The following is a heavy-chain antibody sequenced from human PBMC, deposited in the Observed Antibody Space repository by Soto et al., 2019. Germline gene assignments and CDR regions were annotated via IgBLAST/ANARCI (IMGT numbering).Heavy chain of an antibody. CDR3: AREGPNCSGGSCYRYYYYYYMDV. Sequence: SETLSLTCAVYGVSFSGYYWSWIRQPPGKGLEWIGEINHSGSTNYNPSLKSRVTISVDTSKNQFSLKLSSVTAADTAVYYCAREGPNCSGGSCYRYYYYYYMDVWGKGTTVTVSS. J-gene: IGHJ6*03. V-gene: IGHV4-34*01. D-gene: IGHD2-15*01. CDR1: GVSFSGYY. CDR2: INHSGST.